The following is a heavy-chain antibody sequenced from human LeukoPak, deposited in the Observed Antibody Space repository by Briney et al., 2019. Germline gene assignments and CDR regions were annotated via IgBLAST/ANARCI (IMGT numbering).Heavy chain of an antibody. CDR3: KSGGAAPGSFDY. J-gene: IGHJ4*01. CDR2: IKHDGSEQ. CDR1: GFTFTTYW. V-gene: IGHV3-7*01. Sequence: GGSLRLSCTASGFTFTTYWMSWMRQAPGKGLQWVANIKHDGSEQYYVDSVKGRFTISRDNAKNSLFLQMNSLGVEDTAVYYCKSGGAAPGSFDYWGHGALVTVSS. D-gene: IGHD1-26*01.